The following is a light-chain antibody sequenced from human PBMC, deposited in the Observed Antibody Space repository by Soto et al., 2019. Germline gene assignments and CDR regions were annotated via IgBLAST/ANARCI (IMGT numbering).Light chain of an antibody. Sequence: QSVLTQPASVSGSPGQSITISCTGTSSEVGSYNLVSWYQQHPGKAPKLMIYEVSERPPGVSNRFSGSKSGNTASLTIFGLQAEDEADYYCCSYAGSSTFYVFGTGTKVTVL. CDR2: EVS. J-gene: IGLJ1*01. V-gene: IGLV2-23*02. CDR3: CSYAGSSTFYV. CDR1: SSEVGSYNL.